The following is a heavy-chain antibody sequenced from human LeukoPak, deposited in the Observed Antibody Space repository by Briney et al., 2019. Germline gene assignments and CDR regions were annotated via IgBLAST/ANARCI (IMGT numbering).Heavy chain of an antibody. D-gene: IGHD3-16*01. CDR2: ISSGGSMI. CDR1: GFIFDSYS. Sequence: GGSLRLSCAASGFIFDSYSMNWVRQAPGKGLEWVSYISSGGSMINYADSVRGRFAISRDNANNSLYLQMNSLRAEDTAVYYCARVGEGFPFDYWGQGTLVTVSS. CDR3: ARVGEGFPFDY. J-gene: IGHJ4*02. V-gene: IGHV3-48*01.